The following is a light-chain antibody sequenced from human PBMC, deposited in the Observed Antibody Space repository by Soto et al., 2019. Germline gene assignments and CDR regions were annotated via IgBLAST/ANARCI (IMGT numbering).Light chain of an antibody. J-gene: IGLJ2*01. V-gene: IGLV1-40*01. Sequence: QSVLTQPPSVSGAPGQRVTISCTGSSSNIGAGYVVHWYQQLPGTAPKLLIYGNSNRPSGVPDRFSGSKSGTSASLAITGLQAEDEADYYCQSYDSSLSGVVCGGGTKLTVL. CDR3: QSYDSSLSGVV. CDR1: SSNIGAGYV. CDR2: GNS.